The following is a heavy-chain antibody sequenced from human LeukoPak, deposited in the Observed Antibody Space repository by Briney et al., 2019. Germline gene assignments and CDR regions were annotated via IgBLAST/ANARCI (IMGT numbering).Heavy chain of an antibody. V-gene: IGHV4-39*01. CDR2: IYYSGST. CDR1: GGSISSSSYY. CDR3: ARTYCSSTSCYRHYYYYYGMDV. D-gene: IGHD2-2*01. Sequence: SETLSLTCTASGGSISSSSYYWGWIRQPPGKGLEWIGSIYYSGSTYYNPSLKSRVTISVDTSKNQFSLKLSSVTAADTAVYYCARTYCSSTSCYRHYYYYYGMDVWGQGTTVTVSS. J-gene: IGHJ6*02.